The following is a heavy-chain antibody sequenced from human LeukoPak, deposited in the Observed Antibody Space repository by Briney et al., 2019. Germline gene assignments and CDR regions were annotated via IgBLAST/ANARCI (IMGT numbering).Heavy chain of an antibody. CDR1: GFTFSSYW. J-gene: IGHJ6*04. V-gene: IGHV3-7*03. Sequence: GGSLRLSCAASGFTFSSYWMSWVRQAPGKGREWVANIKQDGSEKYYVDSVKGRFTISRDNAKNSLYLKMNSLRAEDPAVYYCARVPDTYCSSTSCPYYYYGMDVWGKGTTVTVSS. CDR3: ARVPDTYCSSTSCPYYYYGMDV. CDR2: IKQDGSEK. D-gene: IGHD2-2*01.